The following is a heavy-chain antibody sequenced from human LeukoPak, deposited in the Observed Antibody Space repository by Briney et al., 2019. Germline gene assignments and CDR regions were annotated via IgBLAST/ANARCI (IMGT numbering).Heavy chain of an antibody. CDR2: IKQDGSEK. CDR1: GITLSTYW. J-gene: IGHJ4*02. D-gene: IGHD5-12*01. CDR3: AKDNILATIGVGGD. V-gene: IGHV3-7*05. Sequence: GRSLRLSCAGSGITLSTYWMSWIRQAPGKGLEWVGNIKQDGSEKYFLDSLRGRFTISRDNAKNSLFLQMNSLRAEDTAVYYCAKDNILATIGVGGDWGQGTLVTVSS.